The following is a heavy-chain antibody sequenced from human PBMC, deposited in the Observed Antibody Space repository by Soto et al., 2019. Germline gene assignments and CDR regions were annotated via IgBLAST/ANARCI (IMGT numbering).Heavy chain of an antibody. Sequence: SETLSLTCTVSGGSISSGGYYWSWIRQLPGKGLEWIGYLYYSGSTYYNPSLKSRITTSVDTSKNQFSLKLSSVTAADTAVYYCATMGTPATGLYYFDYWGQGTLVTVSS. D-gene: IGHD5-18*01. CDR3: ATMGTPATGLYYFDY. CDR2: LYYSGST. J-gene: IGHJ4*02. V-gene: IGHV4-31*03. CDR1: GGSISSGGYY.